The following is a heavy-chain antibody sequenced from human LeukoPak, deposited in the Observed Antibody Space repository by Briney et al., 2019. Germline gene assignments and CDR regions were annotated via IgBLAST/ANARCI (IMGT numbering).Heavy chain of an antibody. CDR2: FNPNSGGT. D-gene: IGHD3-10*02. CDR1: GYTFTGYY. Sequence: ASVKVSCKASGYTFTGYYMHWVRQAPGQGLEWMGWFNPNSGGTNYAQKFQGRVTMTRETSISTAHMELSRLRSDDTAVYNCARDLSSGIFDYWGQGTLVTVSS. J-gene: IGHJ4*02. V-gene: IGHV1-2*02. CDR3: ARDLSSGIFDY.